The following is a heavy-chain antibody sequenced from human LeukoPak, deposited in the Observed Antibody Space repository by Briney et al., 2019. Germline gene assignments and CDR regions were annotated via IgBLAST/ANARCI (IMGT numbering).Heavy chain of an antibody. J-gene: IGHJ6*03. D-gene: IGHD1-26*01. V-gene: IGHV4-4*02. CDR3: AREGSRRLYMDV. CDR2: IFHNGTT. CDR1: GGSISSGNW. Sequence: PSETLSLTCVVSGGSISSGNWWSWVRQPPGKGLEWLGDIFHNGTTKYNPSLKSRVTISVDKSNNQFSLKLSSVTAADTAVYSCAREGSRRLYMDVWGKGTTVTVSS.